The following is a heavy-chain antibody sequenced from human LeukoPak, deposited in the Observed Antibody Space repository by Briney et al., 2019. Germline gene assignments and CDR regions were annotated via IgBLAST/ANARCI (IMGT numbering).Heavy chain of an antibody. CDR3: ARDKKLMFDP. J-gene: IGHJ5*02. V-gene: IGHV4-61*02. CDR2: IYTSGST. CDR1: GGSISSGGYS. D-gene: IGHD6-6*01. Sequence: SETLSLTCAVSGGSISSGGYSWSWIRQPPGKGLEWIGRIYTSGSTNYNPSLKSRVTMSVDTSKNQFSLKLSSVTAADTAVYYCARDKKLMFDPWGQGTLVTVSS.